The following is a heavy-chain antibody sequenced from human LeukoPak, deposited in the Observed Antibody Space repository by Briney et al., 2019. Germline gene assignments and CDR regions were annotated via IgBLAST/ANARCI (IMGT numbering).Heavy chain of an antibody. CDR2: IWYDGSYK. V-gene: IGHV3-33*03. CDR3: AKAHIGFKDRIAVAAVLDY. Sequence: GGSLRLSCAASGFTFSTYGMHWVRQAPGKGLEWVAVIWYDGSYKYYADSVKGRFTISRDNSKNTLYLQMNSLRAEDTAVYYCAKAHIGFKDRIAVAAVLDYWGQGSLVTVSS. CDR1: GFTFSTYG. J-gene: IGHJ4*02. D-gene: IGHD6-19*01.